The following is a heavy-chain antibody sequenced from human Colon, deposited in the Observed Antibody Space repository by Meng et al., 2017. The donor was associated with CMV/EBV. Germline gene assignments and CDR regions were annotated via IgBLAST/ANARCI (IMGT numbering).Heavy chain of an antibody. CDR1: GNILSGDY. V-gene: IGHV1-46*01. D-gene: IGHD6-6*01. CDR2: VSLIGERP. J-gene: IGHJ5*02. Sequence: ASVKVSCKASGNILSGDYIHWVRQAPGQGLDWVGMVSLIGERPKYAQKFQGRVTMTRDTSTSTFYMGLSSLVSEDTAVYYCARMFAASSGWFDPWGQGTLVTVSS. CDR3: ARMFAASSGWFDP.